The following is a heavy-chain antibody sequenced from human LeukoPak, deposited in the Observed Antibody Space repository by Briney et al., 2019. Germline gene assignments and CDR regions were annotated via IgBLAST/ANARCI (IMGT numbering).Heavy chain of an antibody. CDR1: GFIFSDYG. CDR3: AGGSYYYMDV. V-gene: IGHV3-23*01. Sequence: GGSLRLSCAASGFIFSDYGMSWVRQAPGKGLEWVSSIGGRGGSTYYADSVKGRFTISRDNSKNTLYLQMNSLRAEDTAVYYCAGGSYYYMDVWGKGTTVTISS. D-gene: IGHD3-16*01. CDR2: IGGRGGST. J-gene: IGHJ6*03.